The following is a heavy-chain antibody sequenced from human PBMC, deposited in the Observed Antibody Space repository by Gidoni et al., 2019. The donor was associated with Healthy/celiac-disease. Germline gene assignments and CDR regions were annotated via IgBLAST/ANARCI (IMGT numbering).Heavy chain of an antibody. D-gene: IGHD3-9*01. CDR3: AKDGGRYDILTGYYHDAFDI. V-gene: IGHV3-23*01. CDR2: ISGSGGST. CDR1: GFPFSSYA. Sequence: EVQLLESGGGLVQPGGSLRLSCAASGFPFSSYAMIWVRQAPGKGLEWVSAISGSGGSTYYADSVKGRFTISRDNSKNTLYLQMNSLRAEDTAVYYCAKDGGRYDILTGYYHDAFDIWGQGTMVTVSS. J-gene: IGHJ3*02.